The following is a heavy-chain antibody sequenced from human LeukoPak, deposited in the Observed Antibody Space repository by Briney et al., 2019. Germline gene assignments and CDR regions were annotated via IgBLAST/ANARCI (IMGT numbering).Heavy chain of an antibody. V-gene: IGHV4-61*02. Sequence: SETLSLTCTVSGGSISSGTYFWRWLRQPAGRGLHWIGRIYASGNTNYNPALKSRPTISVDTSKNQFSLKLSSVTAADTSVYYRASSEWDLRGMAFDYWGQGTLVTVSS. CDR2: IYASGNT. D-gene: IGHD1-26*01. CDR1: GGSISSGTYF. CDR3: ASSEWDLRGMAFDY. J-gene: IGHJ4*02.